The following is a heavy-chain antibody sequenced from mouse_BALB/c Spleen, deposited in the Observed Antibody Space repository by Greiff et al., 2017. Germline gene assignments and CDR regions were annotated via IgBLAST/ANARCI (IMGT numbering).Heavy chain of an antibody. CDR1: GYTFTSYT. CDR3: AREGYRLRRYFDV. V-gene: IGHV1-4*02. D-gene: IGHD2-2*01. J-gene: IGHJ1*01. CDR2: INPSSGYT. Sequence: QVQLQQSAAELARPGASVKMSCKASGYTFTSYTMHWVKQRPGQGLEWIGYINPSSGYTEYNQKFKDKTTLTADKSSSTAYMQLSSLTSEDSAVYYSAREGYRLRRYFDVWGAGTTVTVSS.